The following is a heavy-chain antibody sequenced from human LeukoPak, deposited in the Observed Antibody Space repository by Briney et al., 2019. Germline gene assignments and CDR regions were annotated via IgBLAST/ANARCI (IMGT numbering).Heavy chain of an antibody. V-gene: IGHV4-31*03. CDR1: GGSISSGGYY. D-gene: IGHD3-9*01. CDR3: ARAYHYDILTGYNWFDP. Sequence: SETLSLTCTVSGGSISSGGYYWSWIRQHPGKGXXWIGYIYYSGSTYYNPSLKSRVTISVDTSKNQFSLKLSSVTAADTAVYYCARAYHYDILTGYNWFDPWGQGTLVTVSS. CDR2: IYYSGST. J-gene: IGHJ5*02.